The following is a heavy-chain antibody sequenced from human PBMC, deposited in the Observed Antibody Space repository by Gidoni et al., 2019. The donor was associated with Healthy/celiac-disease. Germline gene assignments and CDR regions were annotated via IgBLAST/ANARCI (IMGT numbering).Heavy chain of an antibody. CDR1: GGSISSYY. CDR3: ARRGGYYYGSGGFDP. CDR2: IYYSGST. J-gene: IGHJ5*02. Sequence: QVQLQESGPGLVKPSETLSLTCTVSGGSISSYYWSWIRQPPGKGLEWIGYIYYSGSTNYNPPLKRRVTISVDTSKNQFSLKLSSVTAADTAVYYCARRGGYYYGSGGFDPWGQGTLVTVSS. D-gene: IGHD3-10*01. V-gene: IGHV4-59*08.